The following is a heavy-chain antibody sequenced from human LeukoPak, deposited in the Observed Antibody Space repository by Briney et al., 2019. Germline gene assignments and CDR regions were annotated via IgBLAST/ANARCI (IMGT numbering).Heavy chain of an antibody. CDR3: ARDTIVVAADPPVPEYFQH. V-gene: IGHV6-1*01. D-gene: IGHD6-19*01. J-gene: IGHJ1*01. Sequence: SQTLSLPCAISGDSVSSNSAAWNWIRQPPSRGLEWLGRTYYGSKWFYSYTVSVKSPITINPDTSKNQFSLQLNSVTPDHTAVYYCARDTIVVAADPPVPEYFQHWGQGTLVTVSS. CDR2: TYYGSKWFY. CDR1: GDSVSSNSAA.